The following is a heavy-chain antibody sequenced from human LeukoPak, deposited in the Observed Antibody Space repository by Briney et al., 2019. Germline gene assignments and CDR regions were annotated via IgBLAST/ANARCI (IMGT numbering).Heavy chain of an antibody. CDR2: INHSGST. Sequence: SETLSLTCAVYGGSFSGYYWSWIRQPPGKGLEWIGEINHSGSTNYNPSLKSRVTISVDTSKNQFSLKLSSVTAADTAVYYCARGYYDRDHNDFDYWGQGTLVTVSS. J-gene: IGHJ4*02. CDR3: ARGYYDRDHNDFDY. CDR1: GGSFSGYY. V-gene: IGHV4-34*01. D-gene: IGHD3-22*01.